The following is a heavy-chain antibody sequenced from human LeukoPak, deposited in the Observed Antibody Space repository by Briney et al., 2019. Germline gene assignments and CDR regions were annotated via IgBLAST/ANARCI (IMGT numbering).Heavy chain of an antibody. D-gene: IGHD6-19*01. V-gene: IGHV4-39*07. CDR2: IYYSGST. CDR1: GGSISGSSYY. J-gene: IGHJ5*02. CDR3: ARQPYSSGWANWFDP. Sequence: PSETLSLTCTVSGGSISGSSYYWGWIRQPPGKGLEWIGSIYYSGSTNYNPSLKSRVTISVDTSKNQFSLKLSSVTAADTAVYYCARQPYSSGWANWFDPWGQGTLVTVSS.